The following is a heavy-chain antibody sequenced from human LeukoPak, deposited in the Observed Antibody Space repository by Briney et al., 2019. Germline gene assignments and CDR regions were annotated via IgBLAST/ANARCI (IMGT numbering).Heavy chain of an antibody. J-gene: IGHJ4*02. CDR3: AKATLAQTSGDYEFDY. Sequence: GGSLRLSCAASGFTFDDYAMHWVRQAPGKGLEWVSGISWNSGSIGYADSVKGRFTISRNNAKNSLYLQMNSLRAEDTALYYCAKATLAQTSGDYEFDYWGQGPLVTVPP. CDR2: ISWNSGSI. CDR1: GFTFDDYA. V-gene: IGHV3-9*01. D-gene: IGHD4-17*01.